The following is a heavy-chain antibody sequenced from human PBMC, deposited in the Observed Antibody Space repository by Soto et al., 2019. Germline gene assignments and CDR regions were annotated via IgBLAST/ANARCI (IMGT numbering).Heavy chain of an antibody. D-gene: IGHD1-26*01. CDR3: ARGGRRSGSYADAFDI. V-gene: IGHV3-7*03. Sequence: GGSLRLSCAASGFTFSSYWMSWVRQAPGKGLEWVANIKEDGSEKYYVDSVKGRFTISRDNAKNSLYLQMNSLKSDDTAVYYCARGGRRSGSYADAFDIWGQGTMVTVS. CDR2: IKEDGSEK. CDR1: GFTFSSYW. J-gene: IGHJ3*02.